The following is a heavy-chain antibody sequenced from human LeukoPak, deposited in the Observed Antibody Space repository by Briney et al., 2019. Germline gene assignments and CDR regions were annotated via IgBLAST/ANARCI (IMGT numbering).Heavy chain of an antibody. J-gene: IGHJ4*02. Sequence: ASVKVSCKASGYTFTSYDINWVRQATGQGLEWMGWMNTNTGNPTYAQGFTGRFVFSLDTSVSTASLQISSLKAEDTAVYYCARGYTRDMTSVTHFDYWGQGTLVTVSS. D-gene: IGHD4-17*01. CDR1: GYTFTSYD. CDR2: MNTNTGNP. CDR3: ARGYTRDMTSVTHFDY. V-gene: IGHV7-4-1*02.